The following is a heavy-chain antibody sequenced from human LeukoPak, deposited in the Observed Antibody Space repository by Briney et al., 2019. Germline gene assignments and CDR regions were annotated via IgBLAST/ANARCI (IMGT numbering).Heavy chain of an antibody. J-gene: IGHJ4*02. CDR2: INPNSGGT. Sequence: ASVKVSCKASGYTFTGYYMHWVRQAPGQGLEWMGWINPNSGGTNYAQKFQGRVTMTRDTSISTAYMELTRLKSDDTAVYYCARDNGDYWFDYWGQGTLVTVSS. V-gene: IGHV1-2*02. CDR1: GYTFTGYY. CDR3: ARDNGDYWFDY. D-gene: IGHD4-17*01.